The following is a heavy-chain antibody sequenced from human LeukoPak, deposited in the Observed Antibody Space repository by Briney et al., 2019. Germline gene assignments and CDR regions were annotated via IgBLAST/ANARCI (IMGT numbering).Heavy chain of an antibody. CDR1: GYTFTSYG. Sequence: SVKVSCKASGYTFTSYGISWVRQAPGQGLEWMGWNSAYNGNTNYAQKLQGRVTMTTDTSTSTAYMELRSLRSDAAAEYGVERDQAVVPAAKSGYDYWGQGTLVTVSS. D-gene: IGHD2-2*01. J-gene: IGHJ4*02. CDR2: NSAYNGNT. CDR3: ERDQAVVPAAKSGYDY. V-gene: IGHV1-18*01.